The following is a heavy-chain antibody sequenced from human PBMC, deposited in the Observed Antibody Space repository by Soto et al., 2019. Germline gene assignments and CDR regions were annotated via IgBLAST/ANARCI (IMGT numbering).Heavy chain of an antibody. CDR3: ARAKSNYQTFDH. CDR1: GDSMSSYY. J-gene: IGHJ4*02. V-gene: IGHV4-59*01. CDR2: IYYSGST. Sequence: SETLSLTCTVSGDSMSSYYWSWIRQPPGKGLEWIGYIYYSGSTTYNPSLRSRVSMSVDTSKNQFSLRLSSVTAADTAVYYCARAKSNYQTFDHWGQGSQVTVSS. D-gene: IGHD4-4*01.